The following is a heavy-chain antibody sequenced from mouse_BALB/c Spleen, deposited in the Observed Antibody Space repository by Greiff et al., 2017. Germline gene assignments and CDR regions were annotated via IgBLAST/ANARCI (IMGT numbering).Heavy chain of an antibody. CDR2: INSNGGST. D-gene: IGHD2-10*01. CDR1: GFTFSSYG. V-gene: IGHV5-6-3*01. Sequence: EVKLVESGGGLVQPGGSLKLSCAASGFTFSSYGMSWVRQTPDKRLELVATINSNGGSTYYPDSVKGRFTISRDNAKNTLYLQMSSLKSEDTAMYYCASPYYGSYEFAYWGQGTLVTVSA. J-gene: IGHJ3*01. CDR3: ASPYYGSYEFAY.